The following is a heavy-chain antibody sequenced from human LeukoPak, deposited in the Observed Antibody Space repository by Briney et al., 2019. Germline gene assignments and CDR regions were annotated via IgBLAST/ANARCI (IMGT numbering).Heavy chain of an antibody. D-gene: IGHD3-10*01. Sequence: GGSLRLSCAGSGPTFSTYEMNWVRQAPGKGLEWVSYISTGGSIRHYADSVKGRFTISRDNAKNSLYLQMHSLRAEDTAVYYCARNSGTRFDPWGQGTLVTVSS. CDR1: GPTFSTYE. CDR3: ARNSGTRFDP. V-gene: IGHV3-48*03. J-gene: IGHJ5*02. CDR2: ISTGGSIR.